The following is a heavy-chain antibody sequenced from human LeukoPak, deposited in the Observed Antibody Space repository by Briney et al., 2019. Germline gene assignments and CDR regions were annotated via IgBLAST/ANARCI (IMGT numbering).Heavy chain of an antibody. CDR2: MNPNSGNT. Sequence: GASVKVSCKASGYTFTGYNINWVRQATGQGLEWMGWMNPNSGNTGYAQKFQGRVTMTRNTSISTACMELSSLRSEDTAVYYCASCRGSGDKCSLDYWGQGTLVTVSS. J-gene: IGHJ4*02. D-gene: IGHD2-15*01. CDR1: GYTFTGYN. V-gene: IGHV1-8*02. CDR3: ASCRGSGDKCSLDY.